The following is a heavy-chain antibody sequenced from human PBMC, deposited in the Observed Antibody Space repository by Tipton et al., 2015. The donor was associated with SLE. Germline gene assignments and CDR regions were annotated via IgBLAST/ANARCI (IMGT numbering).Heavy chain of an antibody. CDR3: ASRGMWELNYFDY. V-gene: IGHV1-69*01. J-gene: IGHJ4*02. CDR2: IIPIFGTA. CDR1: GGTFSSYA. Sequence: QSGAEVKKPGSSVRVSCKYSGGTFSSYAISWVRQAPGQGLEWMGGIIPIFGTANYAQKFQGRVTITADESTSTAYMELSSLRSEDTAVYYCASRGMWELNYFDYWGQGTLVTVSS. D-gene: IGHD1-26*01.